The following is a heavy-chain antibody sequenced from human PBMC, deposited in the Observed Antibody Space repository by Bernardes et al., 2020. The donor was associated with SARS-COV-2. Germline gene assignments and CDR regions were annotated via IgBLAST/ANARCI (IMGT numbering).Heavy chain of an antibody. CDR3: ARDGSKECTNGVCYTGRYYYGMDV. D-gene: IGHD2-8*01. J-gene: IGHJ6*02. Sequence: RLSCAAFGSAFGSYGMHRVHQDPGKGLEWVAVISYDGRNKQYADPVQGRFTISRDNSKNTLYLQMNSLRAEDTAVYYCARDGSKECTNGVCYTGRYYYGMDVWGQGTTVTVSS. V-gene: IGHV3-30*19. CDR2: ISYDGRNK. CDR1: GSAFGSYG.